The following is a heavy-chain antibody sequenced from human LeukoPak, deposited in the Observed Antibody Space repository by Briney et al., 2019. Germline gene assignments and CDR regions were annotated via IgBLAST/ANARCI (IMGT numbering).Heavy chain of an antibody. CDR2: ISSSSSYI. Sequence: GGSLRLSCAAPGFTFSSYSMNWVRQAPGKGLEWVSSISSSSSYISFADSVKGRFSISRDNAKNSLYLQMNSLRAEDTAVYYCARDSGNYNGWYHFEYWGQGTLVTVSS. CDR1: GFTFSSYS. D-gene: IGHD1-26*01. J-gene: IGHJ4*02. V-gene: IGHV3-21*01. CDR3: ARDSGNYNGWYHFEY.